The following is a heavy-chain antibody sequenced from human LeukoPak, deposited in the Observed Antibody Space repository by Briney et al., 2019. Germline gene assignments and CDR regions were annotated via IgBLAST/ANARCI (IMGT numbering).Heavy chain of an antibody. V-gene: IGHV4-4*07. CDR2: IYTSGST. Sequence: SETLSLTCTVSGGSISSYYWSWIRQPAGKGLEWIGRIYTSGSTNYNPSLKSRVTISVDKSKNQFSLKLSSVTAADTAVYYCARGLGDYYCDSSGDDAFDIWGQGTMVTVSS. J-gene: IGHJ3*02. CDR1: GGSISSYY. CDR3: ARGLGDYYCDSSGDDAFDI. D-gene: IGHD3-22*01.